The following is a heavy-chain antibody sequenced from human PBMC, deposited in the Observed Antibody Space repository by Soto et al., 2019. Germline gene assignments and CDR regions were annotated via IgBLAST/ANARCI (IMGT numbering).Heavy chain of an antibody. CDR1: GGSFSGYY. D-gene: IGHD2-2*01. CDR2: INHSGST. CDR3: ALRYCSRTSCPPLNKYFYMDV. V-gene: IGHV4-34*01. Sequence: SETLSLTCAVYGGSFSGYYWSWIRQPPGKGLEWIGEINHSGSTNYNPSLKSRVTISVDTSKNQFSLKLSSVTAADTAVYYCALRYCSRTSCPPLNKYFYMDVWGKGTTVTVSS. J-gene: IGHJ6*03.